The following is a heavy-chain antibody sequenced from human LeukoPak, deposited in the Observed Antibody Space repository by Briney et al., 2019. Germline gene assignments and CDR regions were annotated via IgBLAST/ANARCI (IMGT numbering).Heavy chain of an antibody. CDR1: GGPFRGYY. D-gene: IGHD3-10*01. Sequence: PPETLSLTCAVYGGPFRGYYWARIRQSPGKGQEWIGEINHMGSTNSNPSLKSRVVMAVDTSKNQFSLKVASVTAADAAVYFCARPYTPMVRGVMRFWGQGTVVAVSS. J-gene: IGHJ4*02. CDR2: INHMGST. V-gene: IGHV4-34*01. CDR3: ARPYTPMVRGVMRF.